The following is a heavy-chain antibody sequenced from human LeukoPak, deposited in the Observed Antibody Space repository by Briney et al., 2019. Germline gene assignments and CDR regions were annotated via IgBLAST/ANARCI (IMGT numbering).Heavy chain of an antibody. CDR3: ARALWSPVAQRGVLDY. D-gene: IGHD3-10*01. V-gene: IGHV4-61*01. CDR2: IYYSGST. Sequence: SETLSLTCTVSGGSVSSGSYYWSWIRQPPGKGLEWIGYIYYSGSTNYNPSLKSRVTISVDTSKNQFSLKLSSVTAADTAVYYCARALWSPVAQRGVLDYWGKGTLVTVSS. CDR1: GGSVSSGSYY. J-gene: IGHJ4*02.